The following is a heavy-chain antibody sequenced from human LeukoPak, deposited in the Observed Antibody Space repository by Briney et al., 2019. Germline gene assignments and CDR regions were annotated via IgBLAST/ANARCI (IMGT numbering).Heavy chain of an antibody. Sequence: AASVTVSCKASGYTFTAYEMHWVRQPPGQGLEYVGWINPKNGGANSAQNFQGRVTMTWDTSVSTVYMELSRLRSDDTAVYYCAREEHCGTTRCSNDHWGQGTLVTVSS. V-gene: IGHV1-2*02. CDR3: AREEHCGTTRCSNDH. CDR1: GYTFTAYE. D-gene: IGHD2-2*01. J-gene: IGHJ4*02. CDR2: INPKNGGA.